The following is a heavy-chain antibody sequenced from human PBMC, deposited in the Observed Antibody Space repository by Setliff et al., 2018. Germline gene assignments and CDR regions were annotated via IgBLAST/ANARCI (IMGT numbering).Heavy chain of an antibody. J-gene: IGHJ3*01. CDR3: AREIGGADGFDF. V-gene: IGHV3-7*05. D-gene: IGHD1-26*01. CDR1: GFTFSMYW. CDR2: IKQDGSVK. Sequence: GGSLRLSCTASGFTFSMYWMSWVRQAPGKGLEWVANIKQDGSVKYYVDSVKGRFTMTRDTSIRTAYMELRRLRSGDTALYYCAREIGGADGFDFWGQGTMVTVSS.